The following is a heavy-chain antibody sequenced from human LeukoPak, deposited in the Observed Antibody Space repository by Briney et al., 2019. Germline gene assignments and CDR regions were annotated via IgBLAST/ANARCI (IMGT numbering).Heavy chain of an antibody. D-gene: IGHD6-19*01. CDR2: IYYSGST. Sequence: SETLSLTRTVSGGSISTYYWSWIRQPPGKGLEWIGSIYYSGSTYYNPSLKSRVTISVDTSKNQFSLKLSSVTAADTAVYYCAVGRYSSGWYYPTTYYFDYWGQGTLVTVSS. V-gene: IGHV4-59*05. J-gene: IGHJ4*02. CDR1: GGSISTYY. CDR3: AVGRYSSGWYYPTTYYFDY.